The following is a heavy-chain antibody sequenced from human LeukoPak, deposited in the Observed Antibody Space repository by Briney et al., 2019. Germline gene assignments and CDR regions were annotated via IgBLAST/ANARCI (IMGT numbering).Heavy chain of an antibody. CDR3: ASAKGRSPLFDY. CDR2: TYYRSKWYN. Sequence: SQTLPLTCAISGDSVSSNSAAWNWIRQSPSRGLEGLGRTYYRSKWYNDYAVSVKGRIAINPNTSKNQFSLQLTSVTPEDTAVYYCASAKGRSPLFDYWGQGTLVTVSS. V-gene: IGHV6-1*01. D-gene: IGHD4/OR15-4a*01. J-gene: IGHJ4*02. CDR1: GDSVSSNSAA.